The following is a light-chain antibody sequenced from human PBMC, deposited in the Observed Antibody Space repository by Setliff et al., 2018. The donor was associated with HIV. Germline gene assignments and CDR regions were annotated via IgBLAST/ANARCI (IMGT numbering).Light chain of an antibody. CDR3: SSYAGISTFVL. CDR1: RSDVGSYNL. V-gene: IGLV2-23*03. J-gene: IGLJ2*01. CDR2: EGS. Sequence: QSVLTQPASVSGSPGQSITISCTGTRSDVGSYNLVSWYQQHPGKAPKLMIYEGSKRPSGVSNRFSGSKSGHTASLTISGLQAEDEADYYCSSYAGISTFVLFGGGTKVTVL.